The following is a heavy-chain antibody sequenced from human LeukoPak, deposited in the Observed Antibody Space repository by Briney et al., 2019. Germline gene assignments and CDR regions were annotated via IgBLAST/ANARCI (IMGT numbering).Heavy chain of an antibody. CDR2: IIPILGIA. CDR3: ARLPDIGYCSGGSCYPPGYYYYGMDV. CDR1: GGTFSSYA. J-gene: IGHJ6*02. D-gene: IGHD2-15*01. Sequence: ASVKVSCKASGGTFSSYAISWVRQAPGQGLEWVGRIIPILGIANYAQKFQGRVTITADKSTNTAYMELSSLRSEDTAVYYCARLPDIGYCSGGSCYPPGYYYYGMDVWGQGTTVTVSS. V-gene: IGHV1-69*04.